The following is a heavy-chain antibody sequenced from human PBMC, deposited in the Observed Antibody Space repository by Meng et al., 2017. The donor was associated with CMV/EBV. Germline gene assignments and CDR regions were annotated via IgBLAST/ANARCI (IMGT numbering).Heavy chain of an antibody. CDR3: ARVPAYCTNGVCPATCDY. D-gene: IGHD2-8*01. V-gene: IGHV1-46*01. CDR1: YTFTSYY. J-gene: IGHJ4*02. CDR2: INPSGGST. Sequence: YTFTSYYMHWVRKAPGQGLEWMGIINPSGGSTSYAQKFQGRVTMTRDTSTSTVYMELSSLRSEDTAVYYCARVPAYCTNGVCPATCDYWGQGTLVTVSS.